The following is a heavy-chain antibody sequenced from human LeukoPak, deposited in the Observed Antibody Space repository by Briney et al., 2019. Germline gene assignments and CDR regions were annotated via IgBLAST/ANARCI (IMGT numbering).Heavy chain of an antibody. J-gene: IGHJ6*03. Sequence: SVKVSCKASGGTFSSYAISWVRQAPGQGLEWMGGIIPIFGTANYAQKFQGRVTITTDESTSTAYMELSSLRSEDTAVYYCAKGAGTSMHDYYYYMDVWGKGTTVTVSS. V-gene: IGHV1-69*05. CDR3: AKGAGTSMHDYYYYMDV. CDR2: IIPIFGTA. CDR1: GGTFSSYA. D-gene: IGHD6-19*01.